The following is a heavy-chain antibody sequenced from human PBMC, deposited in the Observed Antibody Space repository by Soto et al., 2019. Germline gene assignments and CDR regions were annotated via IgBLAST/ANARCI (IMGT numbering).Heavy chain of an antibody. V-gene: IGHV4-39*01. D-gene: IGHD2-15*01. CDR1: GGSISSSSYY. CDR3: ARHFEGIVVVVAASRLNWFDP. Sequence: PSETLSLTCTVSGGSISSSSYYWGWIRQPPGKGLEWIGSIYYSGSTYYNPSLKSRVTISVDTSKNQFSLKLSSVTAADTAVYYCARHFEGIVVVVAASRLNWFDPWGQGTLVTVSS. J-gene: IGHJ5*02. CDR2: IYYSGST.